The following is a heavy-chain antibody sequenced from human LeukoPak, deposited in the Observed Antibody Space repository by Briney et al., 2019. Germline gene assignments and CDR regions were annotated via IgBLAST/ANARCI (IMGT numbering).Heavy chain of an antibody. CDR3: ATLRRYCGGDCYSALDY. J-gene: IGHJ4*02. Sequence: ASVKVSCKASGGTFSSYAISWVRQAPGQGLEGMGGIIPIFGTANYAQKFQGRVTITADESTSTAYMELSSLRSEDTAVYYCATLRRYCGGDCYSALDYWGQGTLVTVSS. D-gene: IGHD2-21*02. CDR1: GGTFSSYA. CDR2: IIPIFGTA. V-gene: IGHV1-69*13.